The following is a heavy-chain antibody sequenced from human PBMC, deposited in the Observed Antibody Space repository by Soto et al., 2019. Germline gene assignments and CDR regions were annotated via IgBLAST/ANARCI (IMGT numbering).Heavy chain of an antibody. V-gene: IGHV1-2*05. Sequence: QVQLVQSGAEVKNPGASVTVSCKASRYTFSGRFIHWVRQAPGQGPAWMGRTYMDTGYIIYAKKFQGRVTMTDDTSISPAYMELSGLTSDDTDVYYCARELQSGLDAWGQGTMVTVSS. CDR3: ARELQSGLDA. CDR2: TYMDTGYI. J-gene: IGHJ6*02. CDR1: RYTFSGRF.